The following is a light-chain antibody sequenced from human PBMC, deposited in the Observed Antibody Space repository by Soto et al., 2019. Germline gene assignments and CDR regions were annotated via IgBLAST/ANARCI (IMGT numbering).Light chain of an antibody. V-gene: IGKV3-11*01. J-gene: IGKJ5*01. CDR3: QQRSYWPS. Sequence: EIVLTQSPATLSLSPGERATLSCRASQSVSSYLAWYQQKPGQAPRLLIYDASNRATGIPARFGGSGSGTVFTLIISSLEPEDSAVYYCQQRSYWPSFGQGTRLEIK. CDR2: DAS. CDR1: QSVSSY.